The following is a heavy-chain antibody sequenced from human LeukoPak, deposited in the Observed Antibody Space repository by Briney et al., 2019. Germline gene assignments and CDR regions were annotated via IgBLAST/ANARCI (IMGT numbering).Heavy chain of an antibody. CDR1: GFTFNNYA. CDR3: AKDHTTGYYGMDV. CDR2: ISYDGSNK. J-gene: IGHJ6*04. Sequence: PGGSLRLSCAASGFTFNNYAMHWVRQAPGKGPDWVAVISYDGSNKYYADSVKGRFTISRDNSKNTLYLQMNSLRAEDTAVYYCAKDHTTGYYGMDVWGKGTTVTVSS. D-gene: IGHD1-1*01. V-gene: IGHV3-30*18.